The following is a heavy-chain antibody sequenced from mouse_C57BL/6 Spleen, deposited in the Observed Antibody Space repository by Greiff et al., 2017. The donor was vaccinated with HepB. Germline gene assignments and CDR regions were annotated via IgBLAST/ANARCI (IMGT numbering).Heavy chain of an antibody. CDR1: GYTFTSYW. D-gene: IGHD2-5*01. V-gene: IGHV1-52*01. J-gene: IGHJ1*03. CDR3: ARSAPSYYSNYGWYFDV. Sequence: VQLQQPGAELVRPGSSVKLSCKASGYTFTSYWMHWVKQRPIQGLEWIGNIDPSDSETHYNQKFKDKATLTVDKSSSTAYMQLSSLTSEDSAVYYCARSAPSYYSNYGWYFDVWGTGTTVTVSS. CDR2: IDPSDSET.